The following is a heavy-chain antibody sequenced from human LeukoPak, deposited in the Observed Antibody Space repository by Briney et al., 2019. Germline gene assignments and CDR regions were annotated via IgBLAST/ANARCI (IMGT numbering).Heavy chain of an antibody. Sequence: ASVKVSCKASGYTFTGYYMHWVRQAPGQGLEWMGWINPNSGGTNYAQKFQGRVTMTRDTSISTAYMELSRLRSDDTAVYYCARVIERDILTGYAGYWGQGTLVTVSS. V-gene: IGHV1-2*02. CDR2: INPNSGGT. D-gene: IGHD3-9*01. CDR1: GYTFTGYY. J-gene: IGHJ4*02. CDR3: ARVIERDILTGYAGY.